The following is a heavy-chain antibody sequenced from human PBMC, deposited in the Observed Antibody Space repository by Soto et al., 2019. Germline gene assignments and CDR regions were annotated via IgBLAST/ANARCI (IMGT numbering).Heavy chain of an antibody. D-gene: IGHD1-1*01. Sequence: EVQLVESGGGLVQPGGSLRLSCEASGFTFRNYDMHWVRQGTGKGLEWVSGISAAGDQDYADSVEGRFTISRENAQNSFLLKMNSLTVGDTAVYYCATTERDFYGLDVWGQGTTVIVSS. V-gene: IGHV3-13*05. CDR2: ISAAGDQ. J-gene: IGHJ6*02. CDR3: ATTERDFYGLDV. CDR1: GFTFRNYD.